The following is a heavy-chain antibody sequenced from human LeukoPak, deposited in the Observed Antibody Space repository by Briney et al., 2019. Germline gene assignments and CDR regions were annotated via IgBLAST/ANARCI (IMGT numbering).Heavy chain of an antibody. D-gene: IGHD3-22*01. CDR2: IYTSGST. J-gene: IGHJ4*02. Sequence: PSQTLSLTCTVSGGSISSGSYYWSWIRQPAGKGLEWIGRIYTSGSTNYNPSLKSRVTISVDTSKNQFSLKLSSVTAADTAVYYCASAPGYYDSSGTPEGLDYWGQGTLVTVSS. V-gene: IGHV4-61*02. CDR3: ASAPGYYDSSGTPEGLDY. CDR1: GGSISSGSYY.